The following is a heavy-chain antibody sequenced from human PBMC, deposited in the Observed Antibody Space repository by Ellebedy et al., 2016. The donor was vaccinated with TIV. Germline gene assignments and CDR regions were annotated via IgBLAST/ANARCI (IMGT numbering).Heavy chain of an antibody. V-gene: IGHV3-13*01. D-gene: IGHD3-10*01. J-gene: IGHJ6*02. Sequence: PGGSLRLSCAATGFTFSSRDMHWVRQVPGKGLEWVSSIGMLGDSYYPDSVKGRFFISRGGAQSSLYLQMNSLRAGDTAVYYCARAGSTVRGLFATLDVWGQGTTVIVSS. CDR2: IGMLGDS. CDR3: ARAGSTVRGLFATLDV. CDR1: GFTFSSRD.